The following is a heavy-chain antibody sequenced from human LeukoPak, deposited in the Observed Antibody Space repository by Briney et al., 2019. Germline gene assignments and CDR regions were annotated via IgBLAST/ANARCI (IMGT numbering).Heavy chain of an antibody. CDR2: INHSGST. J-gene: IGHJ4*02. CDR3: ARGSDTAAGLY. V-gene: IGHV4-34*01. Sequence: PSETLSLTCAVYGGXFSGYYWSWIRQPPGKGLEWIGEINHSGSTNYNPSLKSRVSISVDSSKNQFSPKVSSVTAADTAVYYCARGSDTAAGLYWGQGTLVTVSS. D-gene: IGHD6-13*01. CDR1: GGXFSGYY.